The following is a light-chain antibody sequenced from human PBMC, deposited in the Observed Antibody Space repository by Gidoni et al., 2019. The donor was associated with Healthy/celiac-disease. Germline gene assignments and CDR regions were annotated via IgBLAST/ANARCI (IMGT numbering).Light chain of an antibody. CDR2: GAS. CDR3: KQDGSSPRT. CDR1: QSVSSSY. V-gene: IGKV3-20*01. J-gene: IGKJ1*01. Sequence: EIVLTQSPGTLSLSPGERATLSCRASQSVSSSYLAWYQQKPGQAPRLLIYGASSRATGIPDRFSGSGSGTDFTLTISRLEPEDFGVYYCKQDGSSPRTFGQGTKVEIK.